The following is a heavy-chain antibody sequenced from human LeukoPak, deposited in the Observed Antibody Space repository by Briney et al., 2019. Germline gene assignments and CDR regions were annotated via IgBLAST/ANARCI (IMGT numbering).Heavy chain of an antibody. CDR1: GFTFSDYY. J-gene: IGHJ3*01. Sequence: GGSLRLSCAASGFTFSDYYMSWIRQAPGKGLEWLSYTRVSDNKLYYADSVKGRFTISRDNAQTSLYLQMNSLRAEDTAVYYCARRIMGTTGHAFDFWGQGTMVTVSS. V-gene: IGHV3-11*01. D-gene: IGHD2-8*01. CDR2: TRVSDNKL. CDR3: ARRIMGTTGHAFDF.